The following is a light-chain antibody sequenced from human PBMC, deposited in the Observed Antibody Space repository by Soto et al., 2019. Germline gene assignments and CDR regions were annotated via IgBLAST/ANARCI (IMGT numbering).Light chain of an antibody. J-gene: IGLJ3*02. V-gene: IGLV1-40*01. CDR1: SSNIVAGYP. CDR2: G. Sequence: QSVLTQPPSVSGAPGQRVTISCTGSSSNIVAGYPVHWYQQLPGTAPKLLVAGNRPSGVPDRFSVSKSGASASLAITGLQAEDEADYYCQSYDSSLSRRWVFGGGTKLTVL. CDR3: QSYDSSLSRRWV.